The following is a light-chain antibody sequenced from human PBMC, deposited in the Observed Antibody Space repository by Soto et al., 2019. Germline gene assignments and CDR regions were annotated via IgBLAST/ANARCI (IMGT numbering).Light chain of an antibody. CDR3: QQYGSLSWT. Sequence: EIVVKQSPFTRSFYPLELATLSCRASQSVSSSYLAWYQHKPGQAPRLLIYGASNRATGIPDRFSGSGSGTDFTLTISRLEPEDFAVYHCQQYGSLSWTFGQGTKVDI. CDR1: QSVSSSY. V-gene: IGKV3-20*01. J-gene: IGKJ1*01. CDR2: GAS.